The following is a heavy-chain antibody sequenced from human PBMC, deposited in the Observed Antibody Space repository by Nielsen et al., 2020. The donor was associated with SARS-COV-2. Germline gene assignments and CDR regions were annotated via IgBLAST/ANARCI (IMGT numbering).Heavy chain of an antibody. J-gene: IGHJ6*03. CDR3: ARGHLVVVPSPILGLGPFFYSFYLDV. Sequence: SETLSHTCAVSGGSVSSNDWWTWVRQSPGKGLEWIGEVSHSGSTNYSPSLKSRVTLSMDKSRRQFSLRLASVSAADTAVYFCARGHLVVVPSPILGLGPFFYSFYLDVWGKGTTVIVSS. CDR1: GGSVSSNDW. D-gene: IGHD2-2*02. V-gene: IGHV4-4*02. CDR2: VSHSGST.